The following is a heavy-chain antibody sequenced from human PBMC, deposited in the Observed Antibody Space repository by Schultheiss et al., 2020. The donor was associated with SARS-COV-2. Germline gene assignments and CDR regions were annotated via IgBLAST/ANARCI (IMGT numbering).Heavy chain of an antibody. V-gene: IGHV6-1*01. D-gene: IGHD3-16*01. Sequence: SETLSLTCAISGDSVSSNSAAWNWIRQSPSRGLEWLGRTYYRSKWYNDYAVSVKSRITINPDTSKNQFSLKLSSVTAADTAVYFCASGPGRDFRFDYWGQGTLVTVSS. J-gene: IGHJ4*02. CDR3: ASGPGRDFRFDY. CDR1: GDSVSSNSAA. CDR2: TYYRSKWYN.